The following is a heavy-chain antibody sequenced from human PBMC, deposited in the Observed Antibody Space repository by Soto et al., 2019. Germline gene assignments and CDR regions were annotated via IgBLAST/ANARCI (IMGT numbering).Heavy chain of an antibody. J-gene: IGHJ6*03. CDR3: AKDSFSGGDFWSGFSDYYYMDV. D-gene: IGHD3-3*01. V-gene: IGHV3-23*01. CDR1: GFTFSSYA. Sequence: GGSLRLSCAASGFTFSSYAMSWVRQAPGKGLEWVSAISGSGGSTYYADSVKGRFTISRDNSKNTLYLQMNSLRAEDTAVYYCAKDSFSGGDFWSGFSDYYYMDVWGKGTTVTVSS. CDR2: ISGSGGST.